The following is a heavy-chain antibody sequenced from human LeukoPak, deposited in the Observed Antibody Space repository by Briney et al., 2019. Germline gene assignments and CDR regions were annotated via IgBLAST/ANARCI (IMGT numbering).Heavy chain of an antibody. CDR3: TKEGLGSGTFSAWFDP. Sequence: PGGSLRLSCAASGFTFSSYSMNWVRQAPGKGLEWVSSISSSSSYIYYADSVKGRFTISRDNAKNSLYLQMNSLRPEDTAVYYCTKEGLGSGTFSAWFDPWGQGTLVTVSS. CDR2: ISSSSSYI. CDR1: GFTFSSYS. V-gene: IGHV3-21*01. J-gene: IGHJ5*02. D-gene: IGHD3-10*01.